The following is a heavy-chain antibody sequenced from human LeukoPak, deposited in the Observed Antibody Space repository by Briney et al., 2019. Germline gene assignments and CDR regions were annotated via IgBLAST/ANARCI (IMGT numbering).Heavy chain of an antibody. CDR1: GFTFGSYD. CDR2: ITGSGGST. Sequence: GGSLRLSCAASGFTFGSYDMAWVRQAPGKGLEWVSGITGSGGSTYYADSVKGRFTISRDNSKNTLYLQMNSLRAEDTAVYYCAKGIAVAEMGLEYFQQWGQGTLVTVSS. D-gene: IGHD6-19*01. J-gene: IGHJ1*01. CDR3: AKGIAVAEMGLEYFQQ. V-gene: IGHV3-23*01.